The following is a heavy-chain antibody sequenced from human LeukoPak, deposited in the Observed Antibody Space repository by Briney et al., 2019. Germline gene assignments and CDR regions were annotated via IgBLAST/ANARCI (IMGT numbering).Heavy chain of an antibody. CDR3: ARTQLPAAPHDY. CDR1: GFTFSTYG. Sequence: GGSLRLSCVASGFTFSTYGMHWVRQAPGKGLEWVAVISDDGSKKYYVDSVKGRFTISRDNSKNTLYLQMNSLRAEDTAVYYCARTQLPAAPHDYWGQGTLVTVSS. J-gene: IGHJ4*02. V-gene: IGHV3-30*03. D-gene: IGHD2-2*01. CDR2: ISDDGSKK.